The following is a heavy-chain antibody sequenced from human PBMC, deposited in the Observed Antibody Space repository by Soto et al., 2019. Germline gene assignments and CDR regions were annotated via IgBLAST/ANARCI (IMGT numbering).Heavy chain of an antibody. V-gene: IGHV1-2*02. D-gene: IGHD2-2*01. CDR2: INPNSGDT. CDR3: ARPYCGTNSCHHWFVP. J-gene: IGHJ5*02. Sequence: ASVKVSCKASGYMFSDYHMHWVRQAPGQGLEWMGRINPNSGDTNYAQKFQGRVTMTTDTSTTTSYMELSGLKSDDTAVYYCARPYCGTNSCHHWFVPWGQGTLVTVSS. CDR1: GYMFSDYH.